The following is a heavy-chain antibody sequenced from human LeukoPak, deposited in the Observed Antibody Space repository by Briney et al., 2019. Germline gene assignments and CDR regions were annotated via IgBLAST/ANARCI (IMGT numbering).Heavy chain of an antibody. D-gene: IGHD6-19*01. CDR1: GGSISSGSYY. V-gene: IGHV4-39*07. CDR2: IYYSGST. CDR3: ARGAAVAVTFDY. J-gene: IGHJ4*02. Sequence: SETLSLTCTVSGGSISSGSYYWGWIRQPPGKGLEWIGSIYYSGSTYNNPSIKSRVLKSRVTISVDTSKNQFSLELNSVTAADTAVYYCARGAAVAVTFDYWGQGTLVTVSS.